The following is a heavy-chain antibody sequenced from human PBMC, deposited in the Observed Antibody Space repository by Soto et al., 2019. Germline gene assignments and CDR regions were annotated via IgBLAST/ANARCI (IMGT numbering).Heavy chain of an antibody. CDR2: IKSTTDGGST. V-gene: IGHV3-15*01. D-gene: IGHD6-13*01. Sequence: EVQLVESGGGLVKPGGSPRLSCAVSGFTFSNVWMSWIRQAPGKGLEWVGRIKSTTDGGSTDYAAPVEGRFTISKDDSKNTLYLHRNSLKTEDTAVYYCATDAAAGGGFDYWGQGTLVTVSS. CDR3: ATDAAAGGGFDY. CDR1: GFTFSNVW. J-gene: IGHJ4*02.